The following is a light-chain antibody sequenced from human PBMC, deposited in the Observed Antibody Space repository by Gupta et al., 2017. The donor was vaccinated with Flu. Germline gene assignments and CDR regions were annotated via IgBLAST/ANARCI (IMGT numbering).Light chain of an antibody. J-gene: IGKJ2*01. Sequence: DTLSLSPGETATLSCETSQSVINNQLAWYQQRPGQGPRLLIYGASSRATGIPDRFSGSGSGTDFTLTISRLEPEDFALYYCQQNGIPPEAFGQGTKLEIK. CDR1: QSVINNQ. CDR3: QQNGIPPEA. CDR2: GAS. V-gene: IGKV3-20*01.